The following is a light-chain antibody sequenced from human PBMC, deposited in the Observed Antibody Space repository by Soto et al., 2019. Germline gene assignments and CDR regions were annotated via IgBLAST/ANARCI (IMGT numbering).Light chain of an antibody. J-gene: IGKJ1*01. CDR3: QQYNNWPRT. V-gene: IGKV3-15*01. CDR2: GTS. CDR1: QSVNSN. Sequence: EIVMTQSPATLSLSPGERATLSCRASQSVNSNLAWYQQKAGQAPRLLIYGTSIRATGIPARFSGSGSGTDFTLTISSLQFEDFAVYYCQQYNNWPRTFGQGTKVDI.